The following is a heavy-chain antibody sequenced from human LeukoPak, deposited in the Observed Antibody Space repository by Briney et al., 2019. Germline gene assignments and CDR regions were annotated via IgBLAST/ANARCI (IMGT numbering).Heavy chain of an antibody. Sequence: GGSLRLSCAASGFTFSSYWMHWVRQAPGKGLVWVSRINSDGSSTSYADSVKGRFTISRDNAKNTLYLQMNSLRAEDTAVYYCARVSAYYYDSSGYVPFDYWGQGTLVTVSS. CDR3: ARVSAYYYDSSGYVPFDY. CDR1: GFTFSSYW. D-gene: IGHD3-22*01. V-gene: IGHV3-74*01. J-gene: IGHJ4*02. CDR2: INSDGSST.